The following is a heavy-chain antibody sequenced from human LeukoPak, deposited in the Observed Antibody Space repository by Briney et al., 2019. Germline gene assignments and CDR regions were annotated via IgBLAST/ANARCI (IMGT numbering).Heavy chain of an antibody. CDR3: ARDLTERGYYDSSGYSHYFDY. CDR2: IYSGGST. CDR1: GFTVSSNY. J-gene: IGHJ4*02. Sequence: GGSLRPSCAASGFTVSSNYMSWVRQAPGKGLEWVSVIYSGGSTYYADSVKGRFTISRDNSKNTLYLQMNSLRAEDTAVYYCARDLTERGYYDSSGYSHYFDYWGQGTLVTVSS. D-gene: IGHD3-22*01. V-gene: IGHV3-66*01.